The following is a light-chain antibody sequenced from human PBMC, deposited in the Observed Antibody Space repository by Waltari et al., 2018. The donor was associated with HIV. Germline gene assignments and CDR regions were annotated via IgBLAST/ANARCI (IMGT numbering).Light chain of an antibody. V-gene: IGLV1-51*01. CDR2: DNN. Sequence: QSVFTQPPSLSAPPGQRFTISCPGLSSHIGNNYVPWYQQLPGTAPKLVIYDNNKRPSGIPDRVSGSKSGTSATLGITGLQTGDEADYYCVTWDNSLSAYVFGTGTKVTVL. J-gene: IGLJ1*01. CDR3: VTWDNSLSAYV. CDR1: SSHIGNNY.